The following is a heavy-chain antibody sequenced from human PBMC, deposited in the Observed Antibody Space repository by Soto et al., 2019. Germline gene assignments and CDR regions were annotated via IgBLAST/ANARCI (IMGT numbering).Heavy chain of an antibody. CDR1: GYSFTSYW. Sequence: PGESLQISCKGSGYSFTSYWIGWVRQMPGKGLEWMGIIYPGDSDTRYSPSFQGQVTISADKSISTAYLQWSSLKASDTAMYYCARIYYGSGSYYKGDYYYMDVWGKGTTVTVSS. V-gene: IGHV5-51*01. D-gene: IGHD3-10*01. J-gene: IGHJ6*03. CDR2: IYPGDSDT. CDR3: ARIYYGSGSYYKGDYYYMDV.